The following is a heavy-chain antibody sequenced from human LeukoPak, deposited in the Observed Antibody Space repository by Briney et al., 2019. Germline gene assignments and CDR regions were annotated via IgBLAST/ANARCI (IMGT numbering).Heavy chain of an antibody. V-gene: IGHV3-23*01. D-gene: IGHD2-15*01. J-gene: IGHJ4*02. CDR1: GFTFSSYA. CDR3: ASHPFEYCSGGSCYDY. Sequence: PGGSLRLSCAASGFTFSSYAMSWVRQAPGKGLEWVSAISGSGGSTYYADSVKGRFTVSRDNSKNTLYLQMNSLRAEDTAVYYCASHPFEYCSGGSCYDYWGQGTLVTVSS. CDR2: ISGSGGST.